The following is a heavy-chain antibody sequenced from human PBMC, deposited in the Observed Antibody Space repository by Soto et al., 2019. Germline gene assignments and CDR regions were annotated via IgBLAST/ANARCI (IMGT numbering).Heavy chain of an antibody. J-gene: IGHJ6*02. D-gene: IGHD2-21*02. Sequence: EVQLVESGGDLVQPGRSLRLSCAASGFSFGDYAMHWVRQAPGKGLEWVSGISWKNGSIGYADSVKGRFTISRDNPKNPLYLQMNSLKAEDTGLFYCAKSTGCTANGFDVWGQGTPVTVSS. CDR1: GFSFGDYA. V-gene: IGHV3-9*01. CDR2: ISWKNGSI. CDR3: AKSTGCTANGFDV.